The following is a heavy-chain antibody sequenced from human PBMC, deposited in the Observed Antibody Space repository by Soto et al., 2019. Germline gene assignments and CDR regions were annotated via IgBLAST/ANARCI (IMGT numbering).Heavy chain of an antibody. Sequence: SETLSLTCTVSGGAISGYYWTWIRQPAGKGLEWIGRIYSSGSTKYNPSLKSRVTVLLDTSKNQFSLKLSSVIAAVTAVYYCARGAATVTPGWFDPWGQGTLVTV. CDR3: ARGAATVTPGWFDP. CDR2: IYSSGST. CDR1: GGAISGYY. D-gene: IGHD4-17*01. J-gene: IGHJ5*02. V-gene: IGHV4-4*07.